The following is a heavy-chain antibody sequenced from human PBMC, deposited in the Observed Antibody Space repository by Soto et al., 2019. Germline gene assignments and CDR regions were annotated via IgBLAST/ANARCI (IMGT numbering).Heavy chain of an antibody. J-gene: IGHJ6*02. D-gene: IGHD3-10*01. CDR1: GYTFTSYD. Sequence: QVQLAQSGAEVKKPGASVKVSCKASGYTFTSYDINWVRQATGQGLEWMGWMNPNSGNTGYAQKFQGRVTMTRNTSISTAYMELSSLRSEDTAVYYCARPSGREFYYGMDVWGQGTTVTVSS. CDR2: MNPNSGNT. V-gene: IGHV1-8*01. CDR3: ARPSGREFYYGMDV.